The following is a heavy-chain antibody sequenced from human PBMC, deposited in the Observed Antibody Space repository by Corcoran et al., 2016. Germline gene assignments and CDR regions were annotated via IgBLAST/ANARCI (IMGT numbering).Heavy chain of an antibody. CDR2: INPNSGGT. J-gene: IGHJ6*02. Sequence: QVQLVQSGAEVKKPGASVKVSCKASGYTFTGYYMHWVRQAPGQGLEWMGWINPNSGGTNYAQKFQGRVTMTRATSISTAYMELSRLRSDDTAVYYCARVLVDTAMGSYYYYGMDVWGQGTTVTVSS. CDR1: GYTFTGYY. D-gene: IGHD5-18*01. CDR3: ARVLVDTAMGSYYYYGMDV. V-gene: IGHV1-2*02.